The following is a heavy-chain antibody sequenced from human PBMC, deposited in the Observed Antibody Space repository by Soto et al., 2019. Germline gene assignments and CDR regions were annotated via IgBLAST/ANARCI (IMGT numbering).Heavy chain of an antibody. J-gene: IGHJ6*02. V-gene: IGHV4-39*01. CDR1: GVSISSGNYY. CDR2: IYHTGST. D-gene: IGHD3-22*01. Sequence: QLQLQESGPGLVKPSETLSLNCTVSGVSISSGNYYWGWVRQSPGKGLEWIGSIYHTGSTYDNPSLNSRVTISVDTSKNQFSLNLRSVTAADTAVYYGLHDYNRGMDVWGQGTTVTVSS. CDR3: LHDYNRGMDV.